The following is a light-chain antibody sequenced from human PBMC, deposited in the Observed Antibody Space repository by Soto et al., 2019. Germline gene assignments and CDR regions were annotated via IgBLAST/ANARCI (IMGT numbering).Light chain of an antibody. V-gene: IGKV3-15*01. Sequence: EIVMTQSPATLSVSPWERATLSCRASQSVSDYLAWYQQTPGQHPRLLIYTASTKATGIPARFSGSGSGTEFTLTISSLQSEDFAVYYCQQYSNWPRTFGQGTRVEIK. CDR3: QQYSNWPRT. CDR1: QSVSDY. J-gene: IGKJ1*01. CDR2: TAS.